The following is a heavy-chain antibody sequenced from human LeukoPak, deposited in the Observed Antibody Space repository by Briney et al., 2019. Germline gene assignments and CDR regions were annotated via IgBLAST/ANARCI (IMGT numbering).Heavy chain of an antibody. D-gene: IGHD2/OR15-2a*01. CDR1: RFTSDVYG. CDR2: FSSGGDIM. Sequence: GSPRLSCAASRFTSDVYGMSCVREAPGERLQWVSYFSSGGDIMNSAHPVKGRFTSNRDNAKNTEYLEMNSPVAEDTAVDYCSTKLIDAGEYFQQWGQGTLVTVSS. V-gene: IGHV3-48*03. CDR3: STKLIDAGEYFQQ. J-gene: IGHJ1*01.